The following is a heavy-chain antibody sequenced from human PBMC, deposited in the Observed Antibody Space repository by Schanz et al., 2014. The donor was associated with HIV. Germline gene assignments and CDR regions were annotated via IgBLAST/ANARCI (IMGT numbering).Heavy chain of an antibody. CDR3: ARMGVTIFGGGMDV. D-gene: IGHD3-3*01. J-gene: IGHJ6*02. Sequence: QVQLVQSGAEVKKPGASVKVSCKASGYTFTAYYIHWVRQAPGQGLEWMGWINPNSGGTNSAQKFQGRVTMSMDTSISTAYMEVRSLRSDDTAVYYCARMGVTIFGGGMDVWGQGTTVTVSS. CDR2: INPNSGGT. CDR1: GYTFTAYY. V-gene: IGHV1-2*02.